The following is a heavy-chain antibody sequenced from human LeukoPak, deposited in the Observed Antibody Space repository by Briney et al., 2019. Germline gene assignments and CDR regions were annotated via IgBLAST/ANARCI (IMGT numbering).Heavy chain of an antibody. Sequence: PGGSLRLSCAASGFTFSSYSMNWVRQAPGKGLEWVSYISSSSSTIYYADSVKGRFTVSRDNAKNSLYLQMNSLRAEDTAVYYCARGLYYGDLGSLIDYWGQGTLVTVSS. V-gene: IGHV3-48*01. D-gene: IGHD4-17*01. CDR2: ISSSSSTI. J-gene: IGHJ4*02. CDR1: GFTFSSYS. CDR3: ARGLYYGDLGSLIDY.